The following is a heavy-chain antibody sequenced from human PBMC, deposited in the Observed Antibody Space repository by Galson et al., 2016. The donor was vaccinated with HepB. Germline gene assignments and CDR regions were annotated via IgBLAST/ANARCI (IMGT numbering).Heavy chain of an antibody. D-gene: IGHD2-15*01. CDR1: GFTFDDYA. J-gene: IGHJ3*02. Sequence: SLRLSCAASGFTFDDYAMHWVRQVPGKGLVWVSRVNSDESSATYADSVKGRFTISRDNAKNMLFLQMNSLRAEDTAVYYCARDIGGGLSRGDEAPDIWGQGTMVTVSS. CDR3: ARDIGGGLSRGDEAPDI. V-gene: IGHV3-74*03. CDR2: VNSDESSA.